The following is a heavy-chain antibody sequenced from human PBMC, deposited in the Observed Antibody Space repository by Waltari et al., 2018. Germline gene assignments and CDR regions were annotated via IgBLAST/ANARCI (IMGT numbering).Heavy chain of an antibody. CDR3: AKDLIAARPWAFDY. CDR2: IRYDGSNK. J-gene: IGHJ4*02. Sequence: QVQLVESGGGVVQPGGSLRLVCAASGFTFSSYGMHWVRQAPGKGLEWVAFIRYDGSNKYYADSVKGRFTISRDNSKNTLYLQMNSLRAEDTAVYYCAKDLIAARPWAFDYWGQGTLVTVSS. D-gene: IGHD6-6*01. CDR1: GFTFSSYG. V-gene: IGHV3-30*02.